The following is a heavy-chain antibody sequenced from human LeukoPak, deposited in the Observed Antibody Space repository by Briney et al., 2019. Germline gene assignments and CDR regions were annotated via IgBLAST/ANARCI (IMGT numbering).Heavy chain of an antibody. CDR2: ISNSGST. CDR1: GGSISSYY. CDR3: ARLGYDILTGYIDAFDI. J-gene: IGHJ3*02. Sequence: SETLSLTCTVSGGSISSYYWRWIRQPPGKGLEWIGYISNSGSTNYDPSLKGRVTISIDTSKNQFSLKLRSVTAADTAIYYCARLGYDILTGYIDAFDIWGQGTMVTVSS. V-gene: IGHV4-59*08. D-gene: IGHD3-9*01.